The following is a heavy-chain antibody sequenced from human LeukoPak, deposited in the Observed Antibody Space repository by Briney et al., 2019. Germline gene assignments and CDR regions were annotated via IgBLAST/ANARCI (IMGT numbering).Heavy chain of an antibody. CDR3: AKDPDYHGSGSSYFDY. V-gene: IGHV3-30-3*01. Sequence: GGSLRLSCAASGSTFSSYAMHWVRQAPGKGLEWVAVISYDGSNKYYAGSVKGRFTISRDNSKNTLYLQMNSLRAEDTAVYYCAKDPDYHGSGSSYFDYWGQGTLVTVSS. CDR2: ISYDGSNK. CDR1: GSTFSSYA. D-gene: IGHD3-10*01. J-gene: IGHJ4*02.